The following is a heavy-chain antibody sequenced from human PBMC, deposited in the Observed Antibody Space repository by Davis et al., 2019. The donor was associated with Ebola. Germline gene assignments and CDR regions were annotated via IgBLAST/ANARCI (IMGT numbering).Heavy chain of an antibody. CDR2: INPNSGGT. V-gene: IGHV1-2*02. CDR3: ARAYDSSRLDY. D-gene: IGHD3-22*01. CDR1: GYTFTSYY. Sequence: ASVKVSCKASGYTFTSYYMHWVRQAPGRGLEWMGWINPNSGGTNYAQKFQGRVTMTRDTSLSTVYMELSSLRSEDTAVYYCARAYDSSRLDYWGQGTLVTVSS. J-gene: IGHJ4*02.